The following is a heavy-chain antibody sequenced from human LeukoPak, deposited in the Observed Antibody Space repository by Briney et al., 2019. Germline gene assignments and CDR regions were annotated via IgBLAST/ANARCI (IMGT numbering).Heavy chain of an antibody. Sequence: GRSLRLSCAASGFTFSSYGMHWVRQAPGKGLEWVAVIWYDGSNKYCADSVKGRFTISRDNSKNTLYLQMNSLRAEDTAVYYCARDRMQRFDPWGQGTLVTVSS. V-gene: IGHV3-33*01. CDR3: ARDRMQRFDP. J-gene: IGHJ5*02. CDR2: IWYDGSNK. D-gene: IGHD2-15*01. CDR1: GFTFSSYG.